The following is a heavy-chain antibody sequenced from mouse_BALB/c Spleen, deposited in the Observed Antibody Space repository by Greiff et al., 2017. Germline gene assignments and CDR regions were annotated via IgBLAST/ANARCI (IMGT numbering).Heavy chain of an antibody. CDR3: AREVGGGAMDY. J-gene: IGHJ4*01. CDR1: GFTFSSYA. Sequence: EVHLVESGGGLVKPGGSLKLSCAASGFTFSSYAMSWVRQTPEKRLEWVASISSGGSTYYPDSVKGRFTISRDNARNILYLQMSSLRSEDTAMYYCAREVGGGAMDYWGQGTSVTVSA. CDR2: ISSGGST. D-gene: IGHD1-1*01. V-gene: IGHV5-6-5*01.